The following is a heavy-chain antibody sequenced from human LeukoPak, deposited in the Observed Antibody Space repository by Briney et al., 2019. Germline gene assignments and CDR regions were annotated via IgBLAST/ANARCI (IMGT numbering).Heavy chain of an antibody. D-gene: IGHD2-2*01. J-gene: IGHJ5*02. CDR2: INHSGST. CDR1: GGSFSGYY. V-gene: IGHV4-34*01. Sequence: SETLSLTCAVYGGSFSGYYWSWIRQPPGKGLEWIGEINHSGSTNYNPSLKSRATISVDTSKNQFSLKLSSVTAADTAVYYCARVPHCSSTSYPSDWFDPWGQGTLVTVSS. CDR3: ARVPHCSSTSYPSDWFDP.